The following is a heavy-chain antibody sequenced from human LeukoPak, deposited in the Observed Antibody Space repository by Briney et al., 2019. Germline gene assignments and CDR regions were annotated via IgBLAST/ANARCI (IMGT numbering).Heavy chain of an antibody. V-gene: IGHV3-74*01. CDR2: INSDGSST. J-gene: IGHJ6*02. Sequence: GGSLRLSCAASGFTFSSYWMHWVRHAPGKGLVWVSRINSDGSSTSYADSVRGRFTISRDNAKNTLYLQMNSLRAEDTAVYYCARAVWVGYYYGMDVWGQGTTVTVSS. CDR3: ARAVWVGYYYGMDV. CDR1: GFTFSSYW. D-gene: IGHD3-16*01.